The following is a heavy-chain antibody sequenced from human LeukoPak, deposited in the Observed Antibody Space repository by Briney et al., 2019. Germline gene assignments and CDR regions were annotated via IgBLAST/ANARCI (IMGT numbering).Heavy chain of an antibody. J-gene: IGHJ5*02. CDR2: IYHSGST. V-gene: IGHV4-30-2*01. Sequence: SQTLSLTCTVSGGSISSGGYYWSWIRQPPGKGLEWIGYIYHSGSTYYNPSLKSRVTISVDRSKNQFSLKLSSVTAADTAVYYCARSDIVVVPAAINPRGGWWFDPWGQGTLVTVSS. D-gene: IGHD2-2*02. CDR3: ARSDIVVVPAAINPRGGWWFDP. CDR1: GGSISSGGYY.